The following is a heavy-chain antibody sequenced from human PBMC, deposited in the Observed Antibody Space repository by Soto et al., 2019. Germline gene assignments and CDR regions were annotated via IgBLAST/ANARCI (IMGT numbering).Heavy chain of an antibody. D-gene: IGHD6-19*01. CDR2: IYPGDSDI. V-gene: IGHV5-51*01. CDR3: ARVDQNGWTDDLYI. J-gene: IGHJ3*02. Sequence: PGESLKISCKGSGYRFTSYWIGWVRQMPVKGLEWMGMIYPGDSDIRYSPSFQGQVTISADRSVSTAYLQWNSLKASGTAMYYCARVDQNGWTDDLYILGQGNMVTVSS. CDR1: GYRFTSYW.